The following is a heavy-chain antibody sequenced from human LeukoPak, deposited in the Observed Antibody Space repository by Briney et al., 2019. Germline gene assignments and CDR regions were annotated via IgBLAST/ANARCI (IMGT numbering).Heavy chain of an antibody. CDR3: AKARGIRGVIMRGSLLAYMDV. CDR2: IRNDGGNK. V-gene: IGHV3-30*02. J-gene: IGHJ6*03. Sequence: HPGGSLRLSCAASGFTFSSSDMHWVRQAPGKGLEWLACIRNDGGNKHYADSVKGRFIISRDNSKNTLFLQINSLRAEDTAVYYCAKARGIRGVIMRGSLLAYMDVWGKGTTVIISS. D-gene: IGHD3-10*01. CDR1: GFTFSSSD.